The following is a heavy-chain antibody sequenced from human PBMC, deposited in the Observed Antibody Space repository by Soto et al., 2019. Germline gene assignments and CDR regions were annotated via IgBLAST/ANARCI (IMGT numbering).Heavy chain of an antibody. D-gene: IGHD3-9*01. CDR1: GVIVSSNY. CDR2: IYSGGGST. CDR3: ARGKGYYDVLTGYYSPGAFDD. Sequence: GGSLRLSCAASGVIVSSNYMNWVRQAPGKGLEWVSVIYSGGGSTYYADSVKGRFTISRDNSKNTLYLQMNSLRAEDTAVYYCARGKGYYDVLTGYYSPGAFDDWGQGALVTVSS. V-gene: IGHV3-66*01. J-gene: IGHJ4*02.